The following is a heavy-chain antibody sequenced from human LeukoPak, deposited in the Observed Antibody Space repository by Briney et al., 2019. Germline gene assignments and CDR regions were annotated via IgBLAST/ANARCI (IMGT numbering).Heavy chain of an antibody. V-gene: IGHV3-23*01. CDR1: GFTFSSYA. CDR2: ISGSGGST. D-gene: IGHD3-22*01. Sequence: GGSLRLSCAASGFTFSSYAMSWVRQAPGKGLEWVSAISGSGGSTYYADSVKGRFTISRDNSKNTLYLQMNSLRAEDTAVYYCAKGDYYDSSGYLKYWGQGALVTVSS. CDR3: AKGDYYDSSGYLKY. J-gene: IGHJ4*02.